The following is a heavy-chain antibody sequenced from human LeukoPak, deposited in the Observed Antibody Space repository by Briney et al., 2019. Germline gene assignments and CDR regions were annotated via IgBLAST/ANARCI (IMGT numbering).Heavy chain of an antibody. CDR2: IYIDGIST. J-gene: IGHJ6*03. CDR1: GFTFSKYW. D-gene: IGHD1-26*01. V-gene: IGHV3-74*01. CDR3: ARATSSSGQTSGDYYYYYMDV. Sequence: PGGSLRLSCAASGFTFSKYWMHWVRQGPGKGLVWVSRIYIDGISTTYADSVKGRFTISRDNSKNTLYLQMNSLRAEDTAVYYCARATSSSGQTSGDYYYYYMDVWGKGTTVTVSS.